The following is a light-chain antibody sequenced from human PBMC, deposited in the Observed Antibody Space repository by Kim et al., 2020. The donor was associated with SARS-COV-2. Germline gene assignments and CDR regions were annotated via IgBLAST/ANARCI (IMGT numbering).Light chain of an antibody. Sequence: SPGERATLSCRASQSVSSSYLAWYQQKPGQAPRLLIYGASSRATGIPHRFSGSGSGTDFTLTISRLEPEDFAVYYCQQYGSSPMYTFGQGTKLEI. CDR2: GAS. CDR3: QQYGSSPMYT. V-gene: IGKV3-20*01. CDR1: QSVSSSY. J-gene: IGKJ2*01.